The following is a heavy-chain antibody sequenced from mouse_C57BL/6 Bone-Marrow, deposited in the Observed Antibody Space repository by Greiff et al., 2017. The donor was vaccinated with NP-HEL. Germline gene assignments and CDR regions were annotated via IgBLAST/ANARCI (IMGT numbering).Heavy chain of an antibody. CDR3: ARTGLRTFDY. V-gene: IGHV5-17*01. J-gene: IGHJ2*01. Sequence: EVKLVESGGGLVKPGGSLKLSCAASGFTFSDYGMHWVRQAPEKGLEWVAYISSGSSTIYYADTVKGRFTISRDNAKNTLFLQMTSLRSEDTAMYYCARTGLRTFDYWGQGTTLTVSS. CDR2: ISSGSSTI. CDR1: GFTFSDYG. D-gene: IGHD2-4*01.